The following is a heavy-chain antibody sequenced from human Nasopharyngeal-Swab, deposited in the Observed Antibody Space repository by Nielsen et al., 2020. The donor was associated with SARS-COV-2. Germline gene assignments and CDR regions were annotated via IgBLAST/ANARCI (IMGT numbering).Heavy chain of an antibody. CDR3: ATKLDWALPFDY. CDR2: IYAQSGAT. J-gene: IGHJ4*02. Sequence: ASVKVSCKASGITFTDYYIHWVRQAPGQGLEWMGRIYAQSGATTYAQAFQGTATITRDTSISTAYMELTRLTSDDTAIYYCATKLDWALPFDYWGQGTLVTVST. D-gene: IGHD3-9*01. V-gene: IGHV1-2*06. CDR1: GITFTDYY.